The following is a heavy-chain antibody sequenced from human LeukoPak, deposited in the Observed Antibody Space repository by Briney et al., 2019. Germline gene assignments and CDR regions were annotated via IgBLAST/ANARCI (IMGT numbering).Heavy chain of an antibody. CDR1: GGSFSGYY. J-gene: IGHJ5*01. CDR3: ARGGGWFDS. CDR2: INHSGST. Sequence: SGTLSLTCAVYGGSFSGYYWRWIRQPPGKGLEWIGEINHSGSTNYNPSLQSRVTMSVDTSLDTSKTHFSLRLTSVTAADTAVYYCARGGGWFDSWGQGIPVTVSS. D-gene: IGHD3-10*01. V-gene: IGHV4-34*01.